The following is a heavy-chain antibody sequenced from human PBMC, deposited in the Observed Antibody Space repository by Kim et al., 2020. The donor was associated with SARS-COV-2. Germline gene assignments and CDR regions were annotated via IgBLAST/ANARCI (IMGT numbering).Heavy chain of an antibody. J-gene: IGHJ4*02. Sequence: SSSYIYYADSVKGRFTISRDNAKNSLYLQMNSLRAEDTAVYYCARASSSDWGQGTLVTVSS. V-gene: IGHV3-21*01. D-gene: IGHD6-6*01. CDR3: ARASSSD. CDR2: SSSYI.